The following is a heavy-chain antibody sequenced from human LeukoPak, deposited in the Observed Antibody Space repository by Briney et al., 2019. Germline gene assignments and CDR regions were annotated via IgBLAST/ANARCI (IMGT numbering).Heavy chain of an antibody. CDR2: IIPIFGTA. Sequence: ASVKVSCKASGGTLSSYAISWVRQAPGQGLEWMGGIIPIFGTANYAQKFQGRVTITADESTSTAYMELSSLRSEDTAVYYCARVGQDIGTPSFDYWGQGTLVTVSS. CDR3: ARVGQDIGTPSFDY. CDR1: GGTLSSYA. J-gene: IGHJ4*02. V-gene: IGHV1-69*13. D-gene: IGHD5-12*01.